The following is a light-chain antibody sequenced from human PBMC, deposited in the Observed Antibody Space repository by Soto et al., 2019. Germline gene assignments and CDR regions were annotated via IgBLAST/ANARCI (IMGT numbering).Light chain of an antibody. CDR3: SSYTSSSTLV. J-gene: IGLJ1*01. V-gene: IGLV2-14*01. CDR1: SSDVGGYNY. CDR2: DVN. Sequence: QSVLTQPASVSGSPGQSITISCTGTSSDVGGYNYVSWYQQHPGKAPKLMIYDVNNRPSGVSNRFSGSKSGNTASLTISGLQAEDEADYYCSSYTSSSTLVFGTGTKSPS.